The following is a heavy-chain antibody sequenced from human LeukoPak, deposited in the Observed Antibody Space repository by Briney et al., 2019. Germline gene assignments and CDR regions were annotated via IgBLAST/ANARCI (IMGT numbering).Heavy chain of an antibody. CDR1: GFTFSSYY. CDR3: LRVPY. J-gene: IGHJ4*02. CDR2: ISGDGSDT. V-gene: IGHV3-74*01. Sequence: GGSLRLSCAVSGFTFSSYYMHWVRQVPGKGLVWISRISGDGSDTNYADSVKGRFTISRDNAKNTLYLQMNSLRAEDTDVYYCLRVPYWGQGALVTVSS.